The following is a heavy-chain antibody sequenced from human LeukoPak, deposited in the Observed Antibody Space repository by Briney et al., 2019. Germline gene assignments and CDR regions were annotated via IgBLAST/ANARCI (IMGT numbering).Heavy chain of an antibody. CDR3: ARRGYGSGNYYYPN. V-gene: IGHV5-51*01. CDR2: IYPGDSDT. J-gene: IGHJ4*02. D-gene: IGHD3-10*01. Sequence: GESLKISCKGSGYSFTNHYIGWVRLMPGKGLEWMGIIYPGDSDTRNSPSIQGQVTISADKSISTAYLQWSSLKASDTAMYYCARRGYGSGNYYYPNWGQGTLVTVSS. CDR1: GYSFTNHY.